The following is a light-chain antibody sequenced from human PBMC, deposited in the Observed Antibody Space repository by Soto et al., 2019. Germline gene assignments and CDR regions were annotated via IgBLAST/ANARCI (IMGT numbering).Light chain of an antibody. V-gene: IGLV1-40*01. Sequence: QSVLTQPPSVSGAPGQSVTISCSGTSSSIGAGYEVHWYHQLPGTAPKLVVSGNGYRPLGVPDLLSASKSVTSASLAITGLKAEDASNYYCRSYDKRLTAYVFGTGTKVTVL. CDR3: RSYDKRLTAYV. CDR1: SSSIGAGYE. J-gene: IGLJ1*01. CDR2: GNG.